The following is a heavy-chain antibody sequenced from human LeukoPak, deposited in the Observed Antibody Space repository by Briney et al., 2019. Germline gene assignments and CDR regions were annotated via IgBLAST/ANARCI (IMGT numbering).Heavy chain of an antibody. Sequence: GGSLRLSCAASGFTFSSYAMSWVRQAPGKGLEWVSAISGSGGSTYYADSVKGRFTISRDNSKNTLYLQMNSLRAEDTAVCYCAKDKSVRGVITTIDYWGQGTLVTVSS. J-gene: IGHJ4*02. CDR3: AKDKSVRGVITTIDY. CDR1: GFTFSSYA. D-gene: IGHD3-22*01. CDR2: ISGSGGST. V-gene: IGHV3-23*01.